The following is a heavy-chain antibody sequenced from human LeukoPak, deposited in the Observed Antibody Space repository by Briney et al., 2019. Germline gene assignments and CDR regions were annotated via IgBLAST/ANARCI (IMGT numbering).Heavy chain of an antibody. CDR3: ARGTTVARYYYYYMDV. CDR1: GGSISSYY. CDR2: IYTSGST. J-gene: IGHJ6*03. V-gene: IGHV4-4*07. Sequence: SETLSLTCTVSGGSISSYYWSWIRQPAGKGLEWIGRIYTSGSTNYNPSLKSRVTMSVDTSKNQFSLKLSSVTAADTAVYYCARGTTVARYYYYYMDVWGKGTTVTVSS. D-gene: IGHD4-23*01.